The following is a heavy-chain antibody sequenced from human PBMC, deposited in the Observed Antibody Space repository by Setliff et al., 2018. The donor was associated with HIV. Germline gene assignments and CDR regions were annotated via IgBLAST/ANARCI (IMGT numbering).Heavy chain of an antibody. Sequence: GGSLRLSCAASGFTVSSNYMGWVRQAPGKGLEWVSVIYSGGSTYYADSVKGRFTISRDNSKNTLYLQMNSLRAEDTAVYYCARERWLRSHYYYYMDVWGKGTTVTVSS. D-gene: IGHD5-12*01. CDR2: IYSGGST. CDR1: GFTVSSNY. J-gene: IGHJ6*03. CDR3: ARERWLRSHYYYYMDV. V-gene: IGHV3-53*01.